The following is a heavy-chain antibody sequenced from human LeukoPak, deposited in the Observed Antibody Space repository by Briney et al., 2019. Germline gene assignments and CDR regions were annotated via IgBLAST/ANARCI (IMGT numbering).Heavy chain of an antibody. Sequence: PSETLSLTCTVSSGSISSYYWSWIRQPPGKGLEWIGYIYYSGSANYNPSLKSRVTISVDTSKNQFSLKLSSVTAADTAVYYCARDPTTSTSRYSYGYYGMDVWGQGTTVTVSS. V-gene: IGHV4-59*01. CDR3: ARDPTTSTSRYSYGYYGMDV. CDR2: IYYSGSA. D-gene: IGHD5-18*01. CDR1: SGSISSYY. J-gene: IGHJ6*02.